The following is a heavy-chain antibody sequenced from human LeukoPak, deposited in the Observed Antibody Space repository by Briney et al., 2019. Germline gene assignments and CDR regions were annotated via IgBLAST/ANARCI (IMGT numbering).Heavy chain of an antibody. J-gene: IGHJ4*02. Sequence: GGSLRLSCAASGFTFSSHSMNWVRKAPGKGLEWVSYISSSSGTIYYADSVKGRFTISRDNAKNPLYLQMNSLRAEDTAVYYCARGAYYYEDWGQGTLVTVSS. D-gene: IGHD3-22*01. CDR3: ARGAYYYED. V-gene: IGHV3-48*01. CDR1: GFTFSSHS. CDR2: ISSSSGTI.